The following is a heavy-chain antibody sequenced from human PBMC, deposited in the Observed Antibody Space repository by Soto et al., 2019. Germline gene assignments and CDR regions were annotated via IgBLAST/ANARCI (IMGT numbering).Heavy chain of an antibody. J-gene: IGHJ6*02. Sequence: QVQLQESGPGLVKPSQTLSLTCTVSGGSISSGGYYWSWIRQHPGKGLEWIGYIYYSGNTYYNPSLKSRLTISVDTYKNQFSLKLSSVTAADTAVYYCAREAAAGYYYYYGMDVLGQGTTVTVSS. V-gene: IGHV4-31*03. D-gene: IGHD6-13*01. CDR1: GGSISSGGYY. CDR3: AREAAAGYYYYYGMDV. CDR2: IYYSGNT.